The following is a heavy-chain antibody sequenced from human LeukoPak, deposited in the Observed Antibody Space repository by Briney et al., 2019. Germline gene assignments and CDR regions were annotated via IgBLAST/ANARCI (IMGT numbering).Heavy chain of an antibody. V-gene: IGHV4-39*07. D-gene: IGHD3-22*01. Sequence: SETLSLTCTVSGGSISSSSYYWGWIRQPPGKGLEWIGSIYYSGSTYYNPSLKSRVTISVDTSKNQFSLKLSSVTAADTAVYYCASSPTYYYDSSGYFDYWGQGTLVTVSS. CDR1: GGSISSSSYY. CDR2: IYYSGST. J-gene: IGHJ4*02. CDR3: ASSPTYYYDSSGYFDY.